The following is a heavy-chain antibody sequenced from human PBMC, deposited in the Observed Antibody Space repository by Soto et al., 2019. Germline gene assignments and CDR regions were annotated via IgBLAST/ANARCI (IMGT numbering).Heavy chain of an antibody. Sequence: EVQVVESGGGLVQPGGSLRLSCAASGFTFSSNSMNWVRQAPGKGLEWISSISSSSSTIYADSVKGRFTISRDNAKNSLYLQMNSLRDEDTAVYYFARVMWSGHLTRDLWGPGNRVSVSS. J-gene: IGHJ5*02. V-gene: IGHV3-48*02. CDR2: ISSSSSTI. CDR1: GFTFSSNS. D-gene: IGHD3-3*01. CDR3: ARVMWSGHLTRDL.